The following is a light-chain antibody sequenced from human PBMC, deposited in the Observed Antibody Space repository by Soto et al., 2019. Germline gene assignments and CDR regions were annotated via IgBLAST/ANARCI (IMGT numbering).Light chain of an antibody. CDR2: GTS. CDR1: QSVTSHY. V-gene: IGKV3-20*01. J-gene: IGKJ2*01. Sequence: EIVLTQSPGTLSLSPGERATLSCRASQSVTSHYLAWYQQKPGQAPRLLVYGTSSRATGIPDRFSGSGSGTDFTLTISRLEPEDFAVYYCQQYGGSPPNPFGQGTKLEIK. CDR3: QQYGGSPPNP.